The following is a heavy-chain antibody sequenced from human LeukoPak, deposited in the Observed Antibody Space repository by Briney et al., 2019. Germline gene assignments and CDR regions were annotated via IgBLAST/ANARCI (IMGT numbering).Heavy chain of an antibody. CDR1: GFTFSSYS. Sequence: GGSLRLSCAASGFTFSSYSMNWVRQAPGKGLEWVSSISSSSSYIYYADSVKGRFTISRDNAKNSLYLQMNSLRAEDTAVYYCARGGEYNFVVVIAIDYWGQGTLVTVSS. D-gene: IGHD2-21*01. V-gene: IGHV3-21*01. J-gene: IGHJ4*02. CDR2: ISSSSSYI. CDR3: ARGGEYNFVVVIAIDY.